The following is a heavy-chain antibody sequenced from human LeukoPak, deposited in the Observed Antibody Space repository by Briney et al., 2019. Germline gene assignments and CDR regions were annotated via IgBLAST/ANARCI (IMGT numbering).Heavy chain of an antibody. V-gene: IGHV3-23*01. Sequence: GGSLRLSCAASGFTFSSYAMSWVRQAPGKGLEWVSAISGSGGSTYYADSVKGRFTISSDNSKNTLYLQMNSLRAGDTAVYYCAKDREYSSSYGMDVWGQGTTVTVPS. CDR3: AKDREYSSSYGMDV. CDR1: GFTFSSYA. D-gene: IGHD6-6*01. J-gene: IGHJ6*02. CDR2: ISGSGGST.